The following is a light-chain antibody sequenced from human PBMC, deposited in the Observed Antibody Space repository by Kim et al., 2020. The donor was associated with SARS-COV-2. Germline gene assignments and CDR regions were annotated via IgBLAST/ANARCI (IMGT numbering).Light chain of an antibody. V-gene: IGLV1-47*01. CDR2: RGD. Sequence: QSVLTQPPSASGTPGKRVPISCSGSSSNIGSDHIYWYQQLPGTAPKLLIYRGDQRPSGVPDRFSGSKSGTSASLAISGLRSEDEADYYCAAWDDSLSGWVFGGGTQLTVL. CDR1: SSNIGSDH. CDR3: AAWDDSLSGWV. J-gene: IGLJ3*02.